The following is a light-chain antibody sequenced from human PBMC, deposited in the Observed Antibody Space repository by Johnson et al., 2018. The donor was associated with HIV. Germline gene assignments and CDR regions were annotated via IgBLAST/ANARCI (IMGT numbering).Light chain of an antibody. CDR1: SSNIGNNY. CDR3: GTWDNSLSTGGV. J-gene: IGLJ1*01. Sequence: QSVLTQPPSVSAAPEQKVTISCSGNSSNIGNNYVSWYQQFPGTAPKLLIYGNNKRPSGIPDRFSGSKSGPSATLGIAGLQTGDEADYYCGTWDNSLSTGGVFGTGTKVTVL. V-gene: IGLV1-51*01. CDR2: GNN.